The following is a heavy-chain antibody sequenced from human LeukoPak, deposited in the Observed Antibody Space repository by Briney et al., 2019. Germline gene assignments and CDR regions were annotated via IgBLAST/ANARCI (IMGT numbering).Heavy chain of an antibody. CDR2: IYTSGST. J-gene: IGHJ4*02. Sequence: SQTLSLTCTVSGGSISSGSYYWSWIRQPAGQGLEWIGRIYTSGSTNYNPSLKSRVTISVDTSKNQFSLKLSSVTAADTAVYYCARDGPDYSNNLQKYYFDYWGQGTLVTVSS. CDR1: GGSISSGSYY. D-gene: IGHD4-11*01. CDR3: ARDGPDYSNNLQKYYFDY. V-gene: IGHV4-61*02.